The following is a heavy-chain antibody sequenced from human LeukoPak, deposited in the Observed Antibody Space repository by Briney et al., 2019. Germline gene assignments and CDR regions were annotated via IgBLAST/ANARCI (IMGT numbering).Heavy chain of an antibody. CDR1: GFTFRSHN. Sequence: GGSLRLSCAASGFTFRSHNMSWVRQAPGKGLEWVSGISASGGSTFYADSVKGRFTISRDNSKNTLYLQMNGLRVEDTAVYYCVREGPRGLAFDIWGQGTMVTVSS. V-gene: IGHV3-23*01. CDR2: ISASGGST. CDR3: VREGPRGLAFDI. D-gene: IGHD3/OR15-3a*01. J-gene: IGHJ3*02.